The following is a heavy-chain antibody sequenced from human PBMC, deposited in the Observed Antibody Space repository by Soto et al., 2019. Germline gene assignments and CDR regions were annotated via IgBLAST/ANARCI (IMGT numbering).Heavy chain of an antibody. J-gene: IGHJ5*01. V-gene: IGHV3-23*01. CDR3: AKGPDGSGYYHNWFDS. Sequence: EVHLLESGGALVQPGGSLTLSCAASGFSFSDYAMSWVRQAPGKGLEWVSSISRTGDSAYYADSVKGRFAISRDRSKNRLSRQTNSLGVEDTAVDYCAKGPDGSGYYHNWFDSWGQGTLITVS. CDR2: ISRTGDSA. D-gene: IGHD3-22*01. CDR1: GFSFSDYA.